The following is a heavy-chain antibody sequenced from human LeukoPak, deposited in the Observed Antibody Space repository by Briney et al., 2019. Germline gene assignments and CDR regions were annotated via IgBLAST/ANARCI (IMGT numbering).Heavy chain of an antibody. CDR3: TTNIHYDSSGRPFDY. V-gene: IGHV3-15*01. D-gene: IGHD3-22*01. CDR1: GFTFSNAW. Sequence: GGSLRLSCAASGFTFSNAWMSWVRQAPGKGLEWVGRIKSKTGGGTTDYAAAVKGRFTISRDDSKNTLYLQMNSLKTEDTAVYYCTTNIHYDSSGRPFDYWGQGTLVTVSS. CDR2: IKSKTGGGTT. J-gene: IGHJ4*02.